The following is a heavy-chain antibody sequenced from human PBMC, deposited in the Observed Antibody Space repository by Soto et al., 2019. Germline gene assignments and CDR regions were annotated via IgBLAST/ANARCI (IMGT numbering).Heavy chain of an antibody. CDR1: GYTFTSYG. J-gene: IGHJ4*02. V-gene: IGHV1-18*01. Sequence: QVQLVQSGAEVKKPGASVKVSCKASGYTFTSYGISWVRQAPGQGHQWMGWISAYNGNTNYAQKLQGRVTMTTDTSESTAYRELRTVRSDDTAVYYCAREYYDIWTGYYSSQFDYWGQGTLVTVSS. D-gene: IGHD3-9*01. CDR3: AREYYDIWTGYYSSQFDY. CDR2: ISAYNGNT.